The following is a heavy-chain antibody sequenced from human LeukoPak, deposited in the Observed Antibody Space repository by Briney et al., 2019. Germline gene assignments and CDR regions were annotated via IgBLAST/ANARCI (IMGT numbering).Heavy chain of an antibody. CDR2: ISSDSSTI. V-gene: IGHV3-48*02. CDR3: ARDIMATAEASPDY. J-gene: IGHJ4*02. D-gene: IGHD5-24*01. CDR1: RFAFSSYS. Sequence: PGGSLRLSCAASRFAFSSYSMNWVRQSPGKGLEWVSYISSDSSTIYYADSVKGRFTISRDNARSSLYLQMNSLRDEDTAVYYCARDIMATAEASPDYWGQGTLVTVSS.